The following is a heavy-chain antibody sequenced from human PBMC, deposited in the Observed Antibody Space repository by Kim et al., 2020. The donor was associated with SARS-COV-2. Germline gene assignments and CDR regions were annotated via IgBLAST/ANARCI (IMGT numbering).Heavy chain of an antibody. CDR1: GFTFSSYG. V-gene: IGHV3-33*06. J-gene: IGHJ4*02. Sequence: GGSLRLSCAASGFTFSSYGMHWVRQAPGKGLEWVAVIWYDGSNKYYADSVKGRFTISRDNSKNTLYLQMNSLRAEDTAVYYCAKGDIDYGGKPPAWYFDYWGQGTRVTVSA. CDR2: IWYDGSNK. CDR3: AKGDIDYGGKPPAWYFDY. D-gene: IGHD4-17*01.